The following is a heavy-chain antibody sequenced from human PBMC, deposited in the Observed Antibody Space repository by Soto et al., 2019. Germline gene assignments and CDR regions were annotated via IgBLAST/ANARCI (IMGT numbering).Heavy chain of an antibody. V-gene: IGHV1-8*01. CDR3: ARGPGSSDWRFSYYYMDV. Sequence: QVQLVQSGAEVKKPGASVKVSCTFTSYDINWVRQATGQGLEWMAWMNPNSGNTRYAQKFQGRGTMTRNTSNFTAYMELSSLRYEETAVYYCARGPGSSDWRFSYYYMDVWGQGTTVTVSS. CDR1: FTSYD. CDR2: MNPNSGNT. D-gene: IGHD6-19*01. J-gene: IGHJ6*02.